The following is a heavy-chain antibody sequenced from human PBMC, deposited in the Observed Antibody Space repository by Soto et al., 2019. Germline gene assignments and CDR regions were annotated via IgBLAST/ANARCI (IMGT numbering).Heavy chain of an antibody. CDR3: ARVPDLDYCSRTSCLYYFDY. D-gene: IGHD2-2*01. V-gene: IGHV3-23*01. CDR2: INSNGGST. CDR1: GFTFSRYV. Sequence: GGSLRLSCVASGFTFSRYVMTWVRQAPGKGLEWVSTINSNGGSTYYTDSVKGRFTISRDNSKNSLYLQMNGLRAEDTAVYFCARVPDLDYCSRTSCLYYFDYWGQGALVTVSS. J-gene: IGHJ4*02.